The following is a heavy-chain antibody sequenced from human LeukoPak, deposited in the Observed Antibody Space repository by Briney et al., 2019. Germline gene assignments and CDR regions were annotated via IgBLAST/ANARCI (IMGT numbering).Heavy chain of an antibody. V-gene: IGHV3-23*01. CDR1: GFTFSSYA. J-gene: IGHJ4*02. CDR2: ISGSGGST. Sequence: GGSLRLSCAASGFTFSSYAMHWVRQAPGKGLEWVSAISGSGGSTYYADSVKGRFTISRDNSKNTLYLQMNSLRAEDTAVYYCAKGLAYCGGDCYLDYWGQGTLVTVSS. CDR3: AKGLAYCGGDCYLDY. D-gene: IGHD2-21*01.